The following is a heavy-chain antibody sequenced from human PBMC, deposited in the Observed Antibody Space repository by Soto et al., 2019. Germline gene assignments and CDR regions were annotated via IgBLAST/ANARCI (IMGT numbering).Heavy chain of an antibody. CDR3: ARATDGSGSPDAFDI. J-gene: IGHJ3*02. V-gene: IGHV3-53*04. D-gene: IGHD3-10*01. CDR1: GFTVSSNY. CDR2: IYSGGST. Sequence: GGSLRLSCAASGFTVSSNYMSWVRQAPGKGLEWVSVIYSGGSTYYADSVKGRFTISRHNSKNTLYLQMNSLRAEDTAVYYCARATDGSGSPDAFDIWGQGTMVTVSS.